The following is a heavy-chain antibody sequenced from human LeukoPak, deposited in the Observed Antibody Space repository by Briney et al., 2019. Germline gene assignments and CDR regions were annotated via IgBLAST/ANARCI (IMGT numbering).Heavy chain of an antibody. CDR3: ARYYYDSGGYYYFDY. CDR1: GFNFRDYY. Sequence: GGSLRLSCAASGFNFRDYYMSWIRQAPGKGLEWVSYSSGSGSTIYYVDSVKGRFTISRDNAKNSLSLQMNSLRAEDTAVYFCARYYYDSGGYYYFDYWGQGTLVTVSS. CDR2: SSGSGSTI. J-gene: IGHJ4*02. D-gene: IGHD3-22*01. V-gene: IGHV3-11*01.